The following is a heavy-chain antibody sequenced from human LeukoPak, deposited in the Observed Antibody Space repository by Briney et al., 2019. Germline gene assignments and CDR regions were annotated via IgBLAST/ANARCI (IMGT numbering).Heavy chain of an antibody. D-gene: IGHD5-12*01. CDR3: ARGVGGSDDY. CDR2: MSRDGTTT. CDR1: GFTFSMYY. V-gene: IGHV3-74*01. Sequence: PGGSLRLSCAASGFTFSMYYMHWVRQATGKGLVWVSRMSRDGTTTTYADSVKGRFTISRDNAKNTLYLQMDSLRAEDTAVYYCARGVGGSDDYWGQGTLVTVSS. J-gene: IGHJ4*02.